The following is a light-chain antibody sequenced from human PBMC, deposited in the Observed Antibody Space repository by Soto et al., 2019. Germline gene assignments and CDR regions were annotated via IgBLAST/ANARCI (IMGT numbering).Light chain of an antibody. CDR2: DAS. CDR3: QQRSNWPALT. J-gene: IGKJ4*01. CDR1: QGVSSY. Sequence: EIVLTQSPATLSLSPGERASLSCRASQGVSSYLAWYQHKPGQAPRLLIYDASNRATGIPARFSGSGSGTDFTLTISSLEPEDFAVYYCQQRSNWPALTFGGGTKVEIK. V-gene: IGKV3-11*01.